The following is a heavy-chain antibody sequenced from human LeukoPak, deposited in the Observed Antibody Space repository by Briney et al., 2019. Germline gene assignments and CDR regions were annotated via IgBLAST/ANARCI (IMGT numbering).Heavy chain of an antibody. CDR1: EFIFSNYE. D-gene: IGHD6-19*01. CDR3: SSWLGDLLLSL. CDR2: KPRGRNNI. Sequence: PGGSLRLSCAASEFIFSNYEVNWFRQAPGNGLEWISYKPRGRNNIYYSDSVKGRFAVSIDPAKNSVYLQMNSLRDEDTAVYYCSSWLGDLLLSLWGQGTMVTLSS. V-gene: IGHV3-48*03. J-gene: IGHJ3*01.